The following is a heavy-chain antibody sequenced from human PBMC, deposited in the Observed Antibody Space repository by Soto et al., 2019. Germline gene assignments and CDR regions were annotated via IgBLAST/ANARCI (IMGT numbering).Heavy chain of an antibody. Sequence: EVQLLESGGGLVQPGGSLRLSCAASGFTFSSYAMSWVRQPPGKGLEWVSTISGGGDGTYYADSMKGHFTISRDNSKNTLYLQKNSLRAEDTAIYYCAKKGLGSLTTFCSGSGCHYAFDMWGQGTMVTVSS. CDR2: ISGGGDGT. CDR1: GFTFSSYA. D-gene: IGHD2-15*01. V-gene: IGHV3-23*01. J-gene: IGHJ3*02. CDR3: AKKGLGSLTTFCSGSGCHYAFDM.